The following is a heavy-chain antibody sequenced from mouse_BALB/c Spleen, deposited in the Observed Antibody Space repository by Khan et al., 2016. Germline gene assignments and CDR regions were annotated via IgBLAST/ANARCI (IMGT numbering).Heavy chain of an antibody. CDR1: GFSLTNYG. CDR3: AKNEYDCHYYAMNY. J-gene: IGHJ4*01. V-gene: IGHV2-5*01. D-gene: IGHD2-10*02. CDR2: IWRGGST. Sequence: QVQLKQSGPGLVQPSQSLSITCTVSGFSLTNYGVHWVRQSPRKGLEWLGVIWRGGSTDYNAGFMSRLSITKDNSKSQVFFKLNSLEPDDTAIYXYAKNEYDCHYYAMNYWRQGTSVAVSS.